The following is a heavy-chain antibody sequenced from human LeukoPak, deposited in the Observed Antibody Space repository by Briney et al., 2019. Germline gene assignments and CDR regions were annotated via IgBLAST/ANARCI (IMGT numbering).Heavy chain of an antibody. CDR3: ARGSLQAALKGWFAP. J-gene: IGHJ5*02. D-gene: IGHD2-15*01. CDR2: FDPEDGET. CDR1: GYTLTELS. V-gene: IGHV1-24*01. Sequence: ASVKVSCKVSGYTLTELSMHWVRQAPGKGLEWMGGFDPEDGETIYAQKFQGRVTMTEDTSTDTAYMELSSLKASDAAMYYCARGSLQAALKGWFAPWGQGTLVTVSS.